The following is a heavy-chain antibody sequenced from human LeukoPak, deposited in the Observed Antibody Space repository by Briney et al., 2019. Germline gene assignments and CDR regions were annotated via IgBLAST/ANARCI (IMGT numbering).Heavy chain of an antibody. D-gene: IGHD3-10*01. Sequence: ASVKVSCKVSRYTLTELSMHWVRQAPGKGLEWMGGFDPEDGETIYAQKFQGRVTMTEDTSTDTAYMELSSLRSEDTAVYYCAIGGITMVRGVIITNWFDPWGQGTLVTVSS. CDR1: RYTLTELS. CDR3: AIGGITMVRGVIITNWFDP. J-gene: IGHJ5*02. V-gene: IGHV1-24*01. CDR2: FDPEDGET.